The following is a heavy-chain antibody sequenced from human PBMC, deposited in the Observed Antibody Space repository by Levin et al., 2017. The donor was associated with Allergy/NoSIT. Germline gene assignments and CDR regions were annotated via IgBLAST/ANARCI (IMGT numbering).Heavy chain of an antibody. Sequence: SETLSLTCTVSGGSISSSSYYWGWIRQPPGTGLEWIGSIYYCGSTYYNPSLKSRVTISVDTSKNQFSLKLSSVTAADTAVYYCARGGRIWFGEAGLDYWGQGTLVTVSS. CDR3: ARGGRIWFGEAGLDY. D-gene: IGHD3-10*01. CDR2: IYYCGST. CDR1: GGSISSSSYY. V-gene: IGHV4-39*01. J-gene: IGHJ4*02.